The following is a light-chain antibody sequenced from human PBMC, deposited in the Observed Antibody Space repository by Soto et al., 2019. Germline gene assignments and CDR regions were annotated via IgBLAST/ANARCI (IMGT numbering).Light chain of an antibody. V-gene: IGKV1-9*01. CDR3: QQLNSYPRT. J-gene: IGKJ1*01. Sequence: DIQLTQSPSFLSASVGDRVSITCRASQGISSYLAWYQQKPGKSPKLLIYGASTLQSGVPSRFSGSGSGTEFTLTISSLQPEDFATYYCQQLNSYPRTFGQGTKVDI. CDR2: GAS. CDR1: QGISSY.